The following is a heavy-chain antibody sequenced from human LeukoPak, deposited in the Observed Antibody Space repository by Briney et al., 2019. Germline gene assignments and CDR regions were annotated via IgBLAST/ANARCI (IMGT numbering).Heavy chain of an antibody. CDR1: GFTFSSYG. CDR3: ARDRSMSGWYIDL. CDR2: IWYDESNK. J-gene: IGHJ2*01. V-gene: IGHV3-33*01. Sequence: GGSLRLSCAASGFTFSSYGMHWVRQAPGKVLEWVAVIWYDESNKYYPDSVQGRFTISRDNSKNTLYLQVNSLRAEDTAVYYCARDRSMSGWYIDLWGRGTLVTVSS. D-gene: IGHD2/OR15-2a*01.